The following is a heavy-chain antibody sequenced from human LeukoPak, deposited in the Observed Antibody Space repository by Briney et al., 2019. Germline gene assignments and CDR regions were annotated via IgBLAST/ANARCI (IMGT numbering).Heavy chain of an antibody. CDR2: ISGSGRNV. D-gene: IGHD3-22*01. V-gene: IGHV3-11*01. Sequence: GGSLRLSCVAYGFPLTDYYMSWIRQAPGRGLEWVSDISGSGRNVYYGDSVKGRFTISRDNAKNSLYLQMNNLRAEDTAVYYCARSIGYYYTMDVWGQGTTVTVSS. CDR1: GFPLTDYY. J-gene: IGHJ6*02. CDR3: ARSIGYYYTMDV.